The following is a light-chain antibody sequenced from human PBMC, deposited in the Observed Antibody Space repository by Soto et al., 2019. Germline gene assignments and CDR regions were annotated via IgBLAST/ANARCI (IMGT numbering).Light chain of an antibody. J-gene: IGKJ4*01. CDR2: GAS. CDR1: QSVSSSY. Sequence: EIVLTQSPGTLSLSPGERATLSCRASQSVSSSYFAWYQQKPGQAPRLLIYGASSRATGIPDRFSGSGSGTDFTLTLSRLETEDLALYSCQKYGRSPLTFGGGTKVEIK. CDR3: QKYGRSPLT. V-gene: IGKV3-20*01.